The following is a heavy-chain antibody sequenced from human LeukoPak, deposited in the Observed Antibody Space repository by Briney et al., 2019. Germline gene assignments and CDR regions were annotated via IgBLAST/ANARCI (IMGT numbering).Heavy chain of an antibody. CDR1: GYTFTAYY. J-gene: IGHJ3*02. V-gene: IGHV1-2*02. Sequence: ASVKVSCKTSGYTFTAYYLHWVRQAPGQGLEWMGWINPNSGVTYYAQKFQGRVTMTRDTSINTAYMELGRLTSDDTAVYHCARRNYGYAFNMWGQGTMVPVSS. D-gene: IGHD1-7*01. CDR3: ARRNYGYAFNM. CDR2: INPNSGVT.